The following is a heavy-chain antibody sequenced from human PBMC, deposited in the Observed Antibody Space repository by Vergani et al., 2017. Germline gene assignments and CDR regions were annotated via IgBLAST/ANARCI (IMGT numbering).Heavy chain of an antibody. CDR2: IYSGGST. J-gene: IGHJ6*03. CDR1: GFTVSSNY. V-gene: IGHV3-66*01. CDR3: ARRGYYFYYYYMDV. Sequence: EVQLLESGGGLVKPGGSLRLSCAASGFTVSSNYMSWVRQAPGKGLEWVSVIYSGGSTYYADSVKGRFTISRDNAKNSLYLQMNSLRAEDTAVYYCARRGYYFYYYYMDVWGKGTTVTVSS.